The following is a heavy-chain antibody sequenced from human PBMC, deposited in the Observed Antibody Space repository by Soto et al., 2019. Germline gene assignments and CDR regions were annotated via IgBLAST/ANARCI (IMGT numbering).Heavy chain of an antibody. CDR2: INAYNGNT. Sequence: QVQLVQSGAEVKKPGASVKVSCKASGYTFTHYGISWVRQAPGQGLEWMGWINAYNGNTDYAHKVQGRVTVTTDTSTTTAYMELRSLTSDDTAVYYCERAIAGGYGHTTLDYWGQGTLVTVSS. V-gene: IGHV1-18*01. CDR3: ERAIAGGYGHTTLDY. CDR1: GYTFTHYG. J-gene: IGHJ4*02. D-gene: IGHD5-18*01.